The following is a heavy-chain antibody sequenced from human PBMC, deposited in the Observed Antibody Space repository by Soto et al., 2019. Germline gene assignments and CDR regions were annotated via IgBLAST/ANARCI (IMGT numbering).Heavy chain of an antibody. CDR3: ARWGIAAGDY. CDR1: GFTFSSYG. Sequence: QVQLVESGGGVVQPGRSLRLSCAASGFTFSSYGMHWVRQAPGKGLEWVAVIWYDGSNKYYADSVKGRFTISRDNSKNTLYLQMNSQRADDTAVYYCARWGIAAGDYWGQGTLVTVSS. D-gene: IGHD6-13*01. J-gene: IGHJ4*02. CDR2: IWYDGSNK. V-gene: IGHV3-33*01.